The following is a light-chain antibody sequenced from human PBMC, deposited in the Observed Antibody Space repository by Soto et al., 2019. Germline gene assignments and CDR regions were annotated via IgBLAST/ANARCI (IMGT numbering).Light chain of an antibody. CDR1: QNIRNY. Sequence: DIQMTQSPSSLSASVGDRVAITCRASQNIRNYLNWYQQKPGKAPRVLIYGAASLQSVVPSRFIGSGSGTNFSLTINSLQPEDYATYYCQQSYNIQALTFGGGTKVEIK. J-gene: IGKJ4*01. V-gene: IGKV1-39*01. CDR2: GAA. CDR3: QQSYNIQALT.